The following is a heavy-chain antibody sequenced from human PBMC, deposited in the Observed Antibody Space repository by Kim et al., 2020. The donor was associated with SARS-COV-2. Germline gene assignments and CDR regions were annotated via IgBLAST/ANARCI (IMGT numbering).Heavy chain of an antibody. CDR3: ARGTWGGGGWGYGSGQYNRFDP. V-gene: IGHV1-46*03. CDR2: INPGGGST. J-gene: IGHJ5*02. D-gene: IGHD3-10*01. CDR1: GYTFTSSH. Sequence: ASVKVSCKASGYTFTSSHRQWVRQAPGQGLEWMGIINPGGGSTIYAEKLQGRVTMTRDTSTGTVYMQLSSLRSEDTALYYCARGTWGGGGWGYGSGQYNRFDPWGQGTLVTVSS.